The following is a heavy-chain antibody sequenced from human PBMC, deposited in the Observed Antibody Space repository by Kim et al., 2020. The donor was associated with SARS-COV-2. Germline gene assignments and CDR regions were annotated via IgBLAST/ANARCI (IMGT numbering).Heavy chain of an antibody. CDR3: ARERRDCGGDCIDY. CDR2: IAGSGSS. Sequence: GGSLRLSCLASGFSFSSHEMNWVRQAPGKGLEWVAYIAGSGSSFHAESVRGRFTVSRDNAKNSLFLQMNSLRPEDTAVYYCARERRDCGGDCIDYWGQGTLATVSS. J-gene: IGHJ4*02. CDR1: GFSFSSHE. D-gene: IGHD2-21*02. V-gene: IGHV3-48*03.